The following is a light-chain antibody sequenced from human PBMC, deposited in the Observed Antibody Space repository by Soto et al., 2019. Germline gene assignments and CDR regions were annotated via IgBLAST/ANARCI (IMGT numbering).Light chain of an antibody. J-gene: IGLJ1*01. Sequence: QSALPQPRSVSGSPGQSVTISCTGTSSDVGGYNYVSWYQQHPGKAPKLILYDVTKRPSGVPDRFSGSKSGNTASLTISGLQAEDEADYHCCSYAGSYFFVFGTGTKLTVL. CDR3: CSYAGSYFFV. V-gene: IGLV2-11*01. CDR1: SSDVGGYNY. CDR2: DVT.